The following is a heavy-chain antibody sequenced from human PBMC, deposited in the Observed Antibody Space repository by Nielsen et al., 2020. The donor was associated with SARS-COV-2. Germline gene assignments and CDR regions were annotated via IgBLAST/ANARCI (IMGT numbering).Heavy chain of an antibody. Sequence: SETLSLTCTVSGGSISSSSYYWGWIRQPPGKGLEWIGSIYYSGSTYYNPSLKSRVTISVDTSKNQFSLKLSSVTAADTAVYYCARVALGVTTVVPHFDYWGQGTLVTVSS. CDR3: ARVALGVTTVVPHFDY. D-gene: IGHD4-17*01. V-gene: IGHV4-39*07. CDR1: GGSISSSSYY. J-gene: IGHJ4*02. CDR2: IYYSGST.